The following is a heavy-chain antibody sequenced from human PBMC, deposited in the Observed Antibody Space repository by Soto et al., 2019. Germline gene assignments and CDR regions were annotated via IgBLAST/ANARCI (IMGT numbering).Heavy chain of an antibody. CDR1: GFTFSNYA. D-gene: IGHD6-19*01. CDR2: INNNGGIT. CDR3: AQAHTSGWSSYYYYGLDV. Sequence: PGGSLRLSCAASGFTFSNYAMSWVRQAPGKGLEWVSGINNNGGITHYADSVKGRFTISRDNSKNTLYLQINSLRAEDTAVYYCAQAHTSGWSSYYYYGLDVWGQGTTVTVSS. J-gene: IGHJ6*02. V-gene: IGHV3-23*01.